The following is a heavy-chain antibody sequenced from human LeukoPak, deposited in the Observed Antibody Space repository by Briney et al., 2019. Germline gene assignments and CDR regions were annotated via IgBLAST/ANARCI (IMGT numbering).Heavy chain of an antibody. J-gene: IGHJ4*02. CDR3: ARGLRSIAAAGIPDY. CDR2: ISSSSSYI. D-gene: IGHD6-13*01. CDR1: GFTFSSYS. Sequence: GVLRLSCAASGFTFSSYSMNWVRQAPGKGLEWVSSISSSSSYIYYADSVKGRFTISRDNAKNSLYLQMNSLRAEDTAVYYCARGLRSIAAAGIPDYWGQGTLVTVSS. V-gene: IGHV3-21*01.